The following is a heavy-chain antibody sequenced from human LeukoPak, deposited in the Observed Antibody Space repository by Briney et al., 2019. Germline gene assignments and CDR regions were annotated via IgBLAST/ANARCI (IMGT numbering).Heavy chain of an antibody. D-gene: IGHD2-15*01. CDR1: GFTFSSYG. Sequence: PGGSLRLSCAASGFTFSSYGMHWVRQAPGKGLEWVAFIRYDGSNKYYADSVKGRFTISRDNSKNTLYLQMNSLRAEDTAVYYCARDHPSEKWSPPDYWGQGTLVTVSS. CDR2: IRYDGSNK. V-gene: IGHV3-30*02. CDR3: ARDHPSEKWSPPDY. J-gene: IGHJ4*02.